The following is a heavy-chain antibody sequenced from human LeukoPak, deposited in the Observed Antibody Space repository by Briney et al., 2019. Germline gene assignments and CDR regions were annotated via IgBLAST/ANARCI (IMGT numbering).Heavy chain of an antibody. D-gene: IGHD3-10*01. CDR1: GDSISSYY. V-gene: IGHV4-59*01. CDR3: ARWDMVRGSIDY. CDR2: IYYSGST. J-gene: IGHJ4*02. Sequence: SETLSLTCTVSGDSISSYYWSWIRQPPGKGLEWIGYIYYSGSTNYNPSLKSRVTISVDTSKNQFSLKLSSVTAADTAVYYCARWDMVRGSIDYWGQGTLVTVSS.